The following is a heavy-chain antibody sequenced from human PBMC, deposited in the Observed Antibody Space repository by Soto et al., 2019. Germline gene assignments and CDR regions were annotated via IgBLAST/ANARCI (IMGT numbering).Heavy chain of an antibody. J-gene: IGHJ4*02. V-gene: IGHV3-30-3*01. CDR3: ARDAMYSGSYYGY. D-gene: IGHD1-26*01. CDR1: GFTFSSYA. Sequence: QVPLVESGGGVVQPGRSLRLSCAASGFTFSSYAMHWVRQAPGKGLEWVAVISYDGSNKYYADSVKGRFTISRDNSKNTLYLQMNSLRAEDTAVYYCARDAMYSGSYYGYWGQGTLVTVSS. CDR2: ISYDGSNK.